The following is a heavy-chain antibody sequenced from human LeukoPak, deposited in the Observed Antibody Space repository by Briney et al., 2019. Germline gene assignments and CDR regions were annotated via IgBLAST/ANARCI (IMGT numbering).Heavy chain of an antibody. J-gene: IGHJ4*02. Sequence: PSETLSLTCTVSGGSISSYYWSWIRQPPGKGLEWIGYIYYSGSTNYNPSLKSRVTISLDMSKNQFSLKLSSVTAADTAVYYCARDRGDGYNSFDYWGQGTLVTVSS. CDR1: GGSISSYY. D-gene: IGHD5-24*01. V-gene: IGHV4-59*01. CDR3: ARDRGDGYNSFDY. CDR2: IYYSGST.